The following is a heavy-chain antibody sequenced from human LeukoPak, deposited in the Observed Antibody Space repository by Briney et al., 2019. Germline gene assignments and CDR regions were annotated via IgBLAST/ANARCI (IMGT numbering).Heavy chain of an antibody. V-gene: IGHV4-59*01. CDR1: GDSINSYY. D-gene: IGHD5-24*01. Sequence: RSETVSLTCTVSGDSINSYYWNWIRQPPGKGLEWIGYIYYSGRTDYNPSLKSRVTISVDTSKNQFSMKLKSVTAADTAVYFCARGRWLPNAFDSWGQVSTVTVFS. CDR2: IYYSGRT. J-gene: IGHJ3*02. CDR3: ARGRWLPNAFDS.